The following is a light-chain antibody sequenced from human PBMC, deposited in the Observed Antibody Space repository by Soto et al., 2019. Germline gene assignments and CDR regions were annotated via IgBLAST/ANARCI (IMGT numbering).Light chain of an antibody. Sequence: EVVLTQSPDTLSLPPGERATLSFRSSQSVSSSYLAWYQQKPGQAPRLLIYGASIRATGIPDRFSGSGSETDFTLTISRLEPEDFALYYCQQYGSSAPITFGQGTRLEIK. J-gene: IGKJ5*01. CDR1: QSVSSSY. V-gene: IGKV3-20*01. CDR3: QQYGSSAPIT. CDR2: GAS.